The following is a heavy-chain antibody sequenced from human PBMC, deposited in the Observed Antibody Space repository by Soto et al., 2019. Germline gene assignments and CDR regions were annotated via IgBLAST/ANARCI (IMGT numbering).Heavy chain of an antibody. CDR1: GFTVSSNY. Sequence: GGSLRLSCAASGFTVSSNYMSWVRQAPGKGLEWVSVIYSGGSTYYADSVKGRFTISRDNSKNTLYLQMNSLRAEDTAVYYCARVWDTAMAIDYWGQGTLVTVSS. D-gene: IGHD5-18*01. CDR3: ARVWDTAMAIDY. J-gene: IGHJ4*02. CDR2: IYSGGST. V-gene: IGHV3-53*01.